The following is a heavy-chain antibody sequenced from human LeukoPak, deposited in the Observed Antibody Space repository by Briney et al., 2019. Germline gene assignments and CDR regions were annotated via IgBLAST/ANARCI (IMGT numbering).Heavy chain of an antibody. Sequence: GGSLRLSCAASVFTFTSYAMHWVRQAPGKGLEWVAVISFDGSNKYYADSVKGRFTISRDNSKNTLYLQMGSLRVEDMAVYYCARVSGRLFDYWGQGTLVTVSS. CDR3: ARVSGRLFDY. V-gene: IGHV3-30*14. J-gene: IGHJ4*02. CDR1: VFTFTSYA. CDR2: ISFDGSNK. D-gene: IGHD3-22*01.